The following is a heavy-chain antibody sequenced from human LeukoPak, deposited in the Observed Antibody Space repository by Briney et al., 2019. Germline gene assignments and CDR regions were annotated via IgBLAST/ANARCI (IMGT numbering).Heavy chain of an antibody. V-gene: IGHV1-2*04. Sequence: VASVKVSCKASGYTFTGYYMHWVRQAPGQGLEWMGWINPNSGGTNYAQKFQGWVTMTRDTSISTAYMELSRLRSDDTAVYYCARELGDSSGYTLDYWGQGTLVTVSS. CDR1: GYTFTGYY. D-gene: IGHD3-22*01. CDR3: ARELGDSSGYTLDY. CDR2: INPNSGGT. J-gene: IGHJ4*02.